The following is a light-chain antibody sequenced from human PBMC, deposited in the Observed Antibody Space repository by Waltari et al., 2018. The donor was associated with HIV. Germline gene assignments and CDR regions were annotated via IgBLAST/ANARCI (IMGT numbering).Light chain of an antibody. CDR1: QDIRHY. V-gene: IGKV1-33*01. J-gene: IGKJ4*01. Sequence: DIQMTQSPSSLSASVGDKVTNTCQASQDIRHYLNWYQKKPGKAPNLLIYDASKLHTGVPSRFSGSGSGTHLTFTITSLQPEDIGTYYCQQFADLPLTFGGGTQVEI. CDR3: QQFADLPLT. CDR2: DAS.